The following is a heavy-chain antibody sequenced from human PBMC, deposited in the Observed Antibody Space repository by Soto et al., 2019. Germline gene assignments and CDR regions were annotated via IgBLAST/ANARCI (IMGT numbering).Heavy chain of an antibody. Sequence: EVQLVESGGGLVQRGGSLRLSCEASGFAFNGYSMNWVRQAPGKGLEWISYISAGSSIIYYADSVKGRFTVSRDNAQNSVYLQVDSLRDEDTAVYYCARYIMPRMAWFDPWGQGTLVTVSS. J-gene: IGHJ5*02. CDR2: ISAGSSII. CDR3: ARYIMPRMAWFDP. V-gene: IGHV3-48*02. D-gene: IGHD3-16*01. CDR1: GFAFNGYS.